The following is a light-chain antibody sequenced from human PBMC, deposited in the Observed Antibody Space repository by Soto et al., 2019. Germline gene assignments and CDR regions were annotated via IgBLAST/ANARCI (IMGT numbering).Light chain of an antibody. V-gene: IGKV3-20*01. CDR2: GAS. Sequence: EIVLTQSPGTLSLSPGERATLSCRASQSVSSSFLAWYQQKPGQAPRLLIYGASNRATGMPDRFSGSGSGTDFTLTISRLEPEDFAVSYCQQYVTSPWAFGQGTKVAIE. CDR3: QQYVTSPWA. CDR1: QSVSSSF. J-gene: IGKJ1*01.